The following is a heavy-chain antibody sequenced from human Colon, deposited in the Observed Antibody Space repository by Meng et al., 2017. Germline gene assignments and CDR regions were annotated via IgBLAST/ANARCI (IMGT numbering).Heavy chain of an antibody. CDR1: GFTFSSYA. V-gene: IGHV3-23*01. Sequence: GESLKISCAASGFTFSSYAMRWVRQAPGKGLEWVSAISGSGGSTYYADSVKGRFTISRDNSKNTLYLQMNSLRAEDTAVYYCAKDGQSLGATFDYWGQGTLVTVSS. CDR3: AKDGQSLGATFDY. CDR2: ISGSGGST. J-gene: IGHJ4*02. D-gene: IGHD1-26*01.